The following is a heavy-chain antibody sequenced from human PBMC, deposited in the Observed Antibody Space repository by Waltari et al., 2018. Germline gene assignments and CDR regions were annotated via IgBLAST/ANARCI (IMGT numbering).Heavy chain of an antibody. CDR1: GYTFTSYY. V-gene: IGHV1-46*01. D-gene: IGHD5-12*01. CDR3: ARSGSAYDYDF. J-gene: IGHJ4*02. CDR2: INPSGGGK. Sequence: QVQLVQSGAEVRKPGASVKVSCKASGYTFTSYYMHWVRQAPGQGLEWMGIINPSGGGKSYAQKFQGRVTMTRDTSTSTVYMELSSLRSEDTAMYYCARSGSAYDYDFWGQGTLVTVSS.